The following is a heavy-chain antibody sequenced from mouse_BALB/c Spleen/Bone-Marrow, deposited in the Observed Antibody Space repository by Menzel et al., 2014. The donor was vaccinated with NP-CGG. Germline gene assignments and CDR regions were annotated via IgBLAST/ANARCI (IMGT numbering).Heavy chain of an antibody. J-gene: IGHJ4*01. Sequence: QVQLQQPGPGLVAPSQSLSITCTVSGFSLSRYSVHWVRQPPGKGLEWLGIIWGGGSTDYNSALKSRLSISKDNSKSQVFLKMNSLQTDDTAMYYCARNWGYYAMDYWGQGTSVTVSS. CDR1: GFSLSRYS. CDR3: ARNWGYYAMDY. CDR2: IWGGGST. V-gene: IGHV2-6-4*01.